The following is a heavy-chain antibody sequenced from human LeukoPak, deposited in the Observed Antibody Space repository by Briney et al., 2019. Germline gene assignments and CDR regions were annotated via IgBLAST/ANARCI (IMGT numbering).Heavy chain of an antibody. CDR3: TTDIVVVPAGMRGY. CDR1: GFTLINAW. V-gene: IGHV3-15*01. CDR2: IKSKTDGGTT. J-gene: IGHJ4*02. Sequence: PGGSLRLSCAASGFTLINAWMSWVRQAPGKGLEWVGRIKSKTDGGTTDYAGTVKGRFTISRDDSKKTLYLQMNSLKTEDTAVYYCTTDIVVVPAGMRGYWGQGTLVTVSS. D-gene: IGHD2-2*01.